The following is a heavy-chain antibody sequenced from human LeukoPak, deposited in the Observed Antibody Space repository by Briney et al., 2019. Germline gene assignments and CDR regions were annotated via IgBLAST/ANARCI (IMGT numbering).Heavy chain of an antibody. J-gene: IGHJ4*02. CDR1: GGSVSSGTYY. V-gene: IGHV4-61*01. CDR2: ISDSGST. D-gene: IGHD1-26*01. Sequence: SETLSLTCTVSGGSVSSGTYYWSWIRQPPGKGPEWIGYISDSGSTNYNPSLKSRVTLSVDTSKNQFSLKLSSVTAADTAVYYCASAHWDLLSFDYWGQGTLVTVSS. CDR3: ASAHWDLLSFDY.